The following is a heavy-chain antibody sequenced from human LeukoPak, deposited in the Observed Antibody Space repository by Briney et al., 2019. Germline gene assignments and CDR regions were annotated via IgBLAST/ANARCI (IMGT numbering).Heavy chain of an antibody. CDR1: GGSFSGYY. CDR2: INHSGST. J-gene: IGHJ3*02. CDR3: ARGGVGAGYDAFDI. V-gene: IGHV4-34*01. D-gene: IGHD1-26*01. Sequence: SETLSLTCAVYGGSFSGYYWSWIRQPPGKGLEWIGEINHSGSTNYNPSLKSRVTISVDTSKNQFSLKLSSVTAADTAVYYCARGGVGAGYDAFDIWGQGTVVTVSS.